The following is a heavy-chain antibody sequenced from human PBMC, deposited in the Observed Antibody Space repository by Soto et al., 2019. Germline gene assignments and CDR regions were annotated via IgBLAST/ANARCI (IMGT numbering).Heavy chain of an antibody. D-gene: IGHD2-15*01. V-gene: IGHV3-66*01. CDR3: ARTCSGGTCSFDY. J-gene: IGHJ4*02. CDR1: GFTVSSNY. CDR2: IYSGGST. Sequence: EVQLVESGGGLVQPGGSLRLSCAASGFTVSSNYMSWVRQAPGKGLEWVSVIYSGGSTYYADSVKGRFTTSRDNSENTLYLQMNSLRAEDTAVYYCARTCSGGTCSFDYWGQGTLVTVSS.